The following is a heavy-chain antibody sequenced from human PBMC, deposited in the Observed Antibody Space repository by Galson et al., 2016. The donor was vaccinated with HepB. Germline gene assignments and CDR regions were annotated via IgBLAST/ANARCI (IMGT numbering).Heavy chain of an antibody. CDR2: IWWDGSDK. D-gene: IGHD2-8*01. Sequence: SLRLSCAASGFAFSGYGMHWVRQAPGKGLEWLAVIWWDGSDKYYADSVKGRFTISRDNAKNTLYLQMNSLRTGDTAVYYCARGEVSVYVPVPFDKWGQGTLVTVSS. CDR1: GFAFSGYG. V-gene: IGHV3-33*01. CDR3: ARGEVSVYVPVPFDK. J-gene: IGHJ4*02.